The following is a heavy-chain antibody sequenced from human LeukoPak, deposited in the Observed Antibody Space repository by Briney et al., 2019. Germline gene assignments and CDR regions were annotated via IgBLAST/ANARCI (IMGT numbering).Heavy chain of an antibody. CDR3: AGQSGSYSSWFDP. CDR2: INHSGST. D-gene: IGHD1-26*01. V-gene: IGHV4-34*01. Sequence: SETLSFTCAVYGGSFSGYYWSWIRQPPGKGLEWIGEINHSGSTNYNPSLKSRVTVSVDTSKNQFSLKLSSVTAADTAVYYCAGQSGSYSSWFDPWGQGTLVTVSS. CDR1: GGSFSGYY. J-gene: IGHJ5*02.